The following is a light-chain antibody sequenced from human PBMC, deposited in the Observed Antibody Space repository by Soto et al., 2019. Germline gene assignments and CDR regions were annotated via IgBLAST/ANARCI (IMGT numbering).Light chain of an antibody. CDR1: QSVSSY. J-gene: IGKJ5*01. Sequence: EIVLTQFPATLSLSPGERATLSCRASQSVSSYLAWYQQKPGQAPRLLIYDVSTRATGIPARFSGSGPGTDFTLTITSLEPEDFAVYSCQQRSDWPITFGQGTRLEIK. CDR2: DVS. CDR3: QQRSDWPIT. V-gene: IGKV3-11*01.